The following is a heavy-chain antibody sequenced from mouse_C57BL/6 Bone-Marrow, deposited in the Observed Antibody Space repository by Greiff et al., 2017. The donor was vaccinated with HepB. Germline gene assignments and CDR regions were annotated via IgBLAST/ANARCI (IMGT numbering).Heavy chain of an antibody. V-gene: IGHV1-74*01. D-gene: IGHD2-3*01. CDR1: GYTFTSYW. J-gene: IGHJ4*01. CDR2: IHPSDSDT. Sequence: QVQLQQPGAELVKPGASVKVSCKASGYTFTSYWMHWVKQRPGQGLEWIGRIHPSDSDTNYNQKFKGKATLTVDKSSSTSYMQLSSLTSEDSAVYYCAPLYDGYYAMDYWGQGTSVTVSS. CDR3: APLYDGYYAMDY.